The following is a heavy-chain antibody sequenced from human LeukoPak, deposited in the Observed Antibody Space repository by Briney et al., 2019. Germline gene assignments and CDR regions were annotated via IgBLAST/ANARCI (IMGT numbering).Heavy chain of an antibody. J-gene: IGHJ4*02. CDR2: IYSTGSA. CDR3: ARDNWRPRVRGVMGFDF. Sequence: PSETLSLTRTVSGDSITSGTYYWGWIRQPPGKALEWIANIYSTGSAHYNPSLRSGVSISVDTSKNQISLRLRSVTAADTAVYYCARDNWRPRVRGVMGFDFWGQGTLVTVSS. D-gene: IGHD3-10*01. CDR1: GDSITSGTYY. V-gene: IGHV4-39*07.